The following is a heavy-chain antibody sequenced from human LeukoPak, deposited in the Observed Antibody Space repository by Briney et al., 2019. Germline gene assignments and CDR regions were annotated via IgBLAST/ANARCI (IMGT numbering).Heavy chain of an antibody. CDR1: GYTFNRYY. CDR3: ARDSHMVRGGSIDAFGF. V-gene: IGHV1-46*02. D-gene: IGHD3-10*01. Sequence: SVNVSCKASGYTFNRYYVHWVRQAPGQGLEWMGIINPSGGGTRYAQKFQDRITMTWDTSTSTVYMEVSSLRSEDTAVYYCARDSHMVRGGSIDAFGFWGEGTMVTVSS. CDR2: INPSGGGT. J-gene: IGHJ3*01.